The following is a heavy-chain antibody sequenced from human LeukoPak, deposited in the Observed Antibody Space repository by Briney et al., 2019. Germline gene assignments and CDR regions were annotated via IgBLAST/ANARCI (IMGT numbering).Heavy chain of an antibody. Sequence: ASVKVSCKASGYTFTSYGISWVRQAPGQGLEWMGWISAYNGNTNYAQKLQGRVTMTTDTSTSTAYMELRSLRSEDTAVYYCARSHAIRVGAAQLYNWFDPWGQGTLVTVSS. J-gene: IGHJ5*02. CDR2: ISAYNGNT. CDR1: GYTFTSYG. CDR3: ARSHAIRVGAAQLYNWFDP. V-gene: IGHV1-18*01. D-gene: IGHD3-10*01.